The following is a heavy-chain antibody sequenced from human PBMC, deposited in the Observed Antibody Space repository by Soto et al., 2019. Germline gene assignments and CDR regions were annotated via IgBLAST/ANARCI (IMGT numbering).Heavy chain of an antibody. V-gene: IGHV3-30-3*01. CDR1: GFNFSSYA. J-gene: IGHJ6*02. Sequence: GGSLRLSCAASGFNFSSYAMHWVRQAPGKGLEWVAVISYDGSNKYYADSVKGRFTISRDNSKNTLYLQMNSLRAEDTAVYYCARAPGRDGYNYKFYYYGMDVWGQGTTVTVSS. CDR3: ARAPGRDGYNYKFYYYGMDV. D-gene: IGHD5-12*01. CDR2: ISYDGSNK.